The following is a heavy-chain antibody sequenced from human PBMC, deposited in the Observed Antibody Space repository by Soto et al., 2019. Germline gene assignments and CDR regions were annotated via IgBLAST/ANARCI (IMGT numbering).Heavy chain of an antibody. CDR2: INGYNGHT. D-gene: IGHD3-3*01. CDR3: ALNSYEGGSHRSIDF. Sequence: QGQLVQSAAEVKKPGASVRVSCKASGYNLNGHGFSWVRQAPGQGLEWMGWINGYNGHTTYAQNFQDRVTMTIDTSTSTGYMELGGLRSDDTAVFYCALNSYEGGSHRSIDFWGQGTLVIVSS. J-gene: IGHJ4*02. V-gene: IGHV1-18*01. CDR1: GYNLNGHG.